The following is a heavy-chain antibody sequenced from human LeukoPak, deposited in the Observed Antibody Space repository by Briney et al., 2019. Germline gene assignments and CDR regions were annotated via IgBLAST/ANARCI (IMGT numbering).Heavy chain of an antibody. CDR1: GGSISSSSYY. Sequence: SETLSLTCTVSGGSISSSSYYWGWIRQPPGKGLEGIGSIYYSGSTYYNPSLKSRVTISVDTSKNQFSLKLSSVTAADTAVYYCASDTTRGLAAAGINHWGQGTLVTVSS. V-gene: IGHV4-39*07. CDR3: ASDTTRGLAAAGINH. J-gene: IGHJ5*02. D-gene: IGHD6-13*01. CDR2: IYYSGST.